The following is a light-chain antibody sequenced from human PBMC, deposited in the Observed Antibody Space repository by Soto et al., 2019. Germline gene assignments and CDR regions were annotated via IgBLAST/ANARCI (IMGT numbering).Light chain of an antibody. CDR3: QQYNKYWT. Sequence: DIQMTQSPSTLSASVGDRVTITCRASQSINSWLAWYQQKPGKAPKLLMYKASSLESGVPSRFSGSGSGTGFTLTISSLQPDDFATYYCQQYNKYWTFGQGTKVEIK. V-gene: IGKV1-5*03. CDR1: QSINSW. J-gene: IGKJ1*01. CDR2: KAS.